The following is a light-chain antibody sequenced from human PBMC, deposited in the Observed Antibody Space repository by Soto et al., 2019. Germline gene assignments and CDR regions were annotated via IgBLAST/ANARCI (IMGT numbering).Light chain of an antibody. Sequence: DIQMTQSPSTLSASVGDTVTVTCRASQSVSGWLAWYQQKPGEAPKLLIYEASNLEIGVPSRFSGSGFGTEFTLTISSLQPDDVATYYCQQYTVLWTFGPGTKV. CDR3: QQYTVLWT. V-gene: IGKV1-5*03. CDR2: EAS. J-gene: IGKJ1*01. CDR1: QSVSGW.